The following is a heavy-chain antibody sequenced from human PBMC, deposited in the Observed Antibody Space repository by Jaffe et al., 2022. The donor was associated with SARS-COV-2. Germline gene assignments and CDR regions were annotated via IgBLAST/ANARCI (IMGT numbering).Heavy chain of an antibody. CDR1: GFTFSSYA. CDR3: ARDGTDYYGMDV. CDR2: ISYDGSNK. J-gene: IGHJ6*02. V-gene: IGHV3-30-3*01. Sequence: QVQLVESGGGVVQPGRSLRLSCAASGFTFSSYAMHWVRQAPGKGLEWVAVISYDGSNKYYADSVKGRFTISRDNSKNTLYLQMNSLRAEDTAVYYCARDGTDYYGMDVWGQGTTVTVSS. D-gene: IGHD6-13*01.